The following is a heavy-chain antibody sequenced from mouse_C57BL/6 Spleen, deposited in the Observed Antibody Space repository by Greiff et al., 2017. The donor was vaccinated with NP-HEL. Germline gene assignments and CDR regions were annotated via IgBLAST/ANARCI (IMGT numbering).Heavy chain of an antibody. J-gene: IGHJ3*01. Sequence: EVMLVESGGGLVKPGGSLKLSCAASGFTFSDYGMHWVRQAPEKGLEWVAYISRGSSTIYYADTVKGRFTISRDNAKNTLFLQMACLGSEDTARYYCARRYGSSAWFAYWGQGALVTVSA. CDR1: GFTFSDYG. V-gene: IGHV5-17*01. CDR2: ISRGSSTI. D-gene: IGHD1-1*01. CDR3: ARRYGSSAWFAY.